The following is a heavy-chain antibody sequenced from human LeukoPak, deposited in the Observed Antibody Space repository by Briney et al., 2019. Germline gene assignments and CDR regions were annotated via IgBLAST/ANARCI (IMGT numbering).Heavy chain of an antibody. V-gene: IGHV3-30*03. CDR3: ARGGTWYSSSWYDGGY. J-gene: IGHJ4*02. Sequence: GGSLRLSCAASGFTFSSDWMSWVRQAPGKGLEWVAVISYDGSNKYYADSVKGRFTISRDNAKNTLYLQMNSLRAEDTAVYYCARGGTWYSSSWYDGGYWGQGTLVTVSS. CDR2: ISYDGSNK. CDR1: GFTFSSDW. D-gene: IGHD6-13*01.